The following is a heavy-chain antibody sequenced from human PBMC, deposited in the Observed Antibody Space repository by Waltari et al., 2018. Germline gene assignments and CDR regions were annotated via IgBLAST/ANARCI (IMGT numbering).Heavy chain of an antibody. J-gene: IGHJ4*02. Sequence: QVQLQQWGAGLLKPSYPLSLTCAVSGGSFSTYYCSWIRTPPGQALEWIGEINHSGSTNYNPSLKSRVTISVDTSKNQFSLKLSSVTAADTAVYYCARGQGLYSSSWYRTLYYFDYWGQGTLVTVSS. CDR3: ARGQGLYSSSWYRTLYYFDY. D-gene: IGHD6-13*01. CDR2: INHSGST. CDR1: GGSFSTYY. V-gene: IGHV4-34*01.